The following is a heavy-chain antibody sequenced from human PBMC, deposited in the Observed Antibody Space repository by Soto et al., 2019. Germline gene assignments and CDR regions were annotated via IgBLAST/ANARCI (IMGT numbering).Heavy chain of an antibody. CDR2: IKQDGSEK. V-gene: IGHV3-7*01. CDR1: GFTFSTYA. J-gene: IGHJ6*02. Sequence: EVQLLDSGGGLVQPGGSLRLSCAASGFTFSTYAMSWVRQAPGKGLEWVANIKQDGSEKYYVDSVKGRFTISRDNAKNSLYLQMNSLRAEDTAVYYCASTEPYGSGSYYYYYGMDVWGQGTTVTVSS. CDR3: ASTEPYGSGSYYYYYGMDV. D-gene: IGHD3-10*01.